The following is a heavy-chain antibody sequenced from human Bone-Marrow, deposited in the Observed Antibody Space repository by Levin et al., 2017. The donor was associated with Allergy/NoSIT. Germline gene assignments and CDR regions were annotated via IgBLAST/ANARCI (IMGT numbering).Heavy chain of an antibody. D-gene: IGHD5-24*01. CDR1: GYTVINHY. CDR3: AGTRDAYSYFFDH. CDR2: IHPRTGDT. J-gene: IGHJ4*02. Sequence: ASVKVSCKSSGYTVINHYIHWVRQARGQRLEWLGWIHPRTGDTRYAQTFQGRVTATWDTSINTYNLDLTGLRSDDTAVYYCAGTRDAYSYFFDHWGQGTLVTVSS. V-gene: IGHV1-2*02.